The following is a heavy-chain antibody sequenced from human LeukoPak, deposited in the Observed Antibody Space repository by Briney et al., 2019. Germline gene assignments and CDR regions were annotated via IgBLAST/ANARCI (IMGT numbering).Heavy chain of an antibody. V-gene: IGHV4-61*02. CDR3: ATRASDYDILTGSRIYYMDV. CDR1: GGSISSGGYY. CDR2: IYTSGST. Sequence: SETLSLTCTVSGGSISSGGYYWSWIRQPAGKGLEWIGRIYTSGSTNYNPSLKSRVTISVDTSKNQFSLKLSSVTAADTAVYYCATRASDYDILTGSRIYYMDVWGKGTTVTVSS. J-gene: IGHJ6*03. D-gene: IGHD3-9*01.